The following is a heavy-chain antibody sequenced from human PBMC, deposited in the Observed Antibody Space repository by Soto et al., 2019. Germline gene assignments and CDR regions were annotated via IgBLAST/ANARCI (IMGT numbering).Heavy chain of an antibody. CDR3: AKDRYCSGGSCYSGAFDI. CDR1: GFTFSSYA. V-gene: IGHV3-23*01. CDR2: ISGSGGST. Sequence: EVQLLESGGGLVQPGGSLRLSCAASGFTFSSYAMSWVRQAPGKGLEWVSAISGSGGSTYYADSVKGRFTISRDNSKNTLYLQMNSLRAEDTAVYYCAKDRYCSGGSCYSGAFDIWGQGTMVTVSS. D-gene: IGHD2-15*01. J-gene: IGHJ3*02.